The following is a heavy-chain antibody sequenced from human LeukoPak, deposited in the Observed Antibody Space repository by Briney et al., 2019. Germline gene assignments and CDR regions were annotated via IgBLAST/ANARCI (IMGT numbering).Heavy chain of an antibody. CDR1: GGSISSGDYY. J-gene: IGHJ4*02. CDR2: IYHSGST. Sequence: SETLSLTCTVSGGSISSGDYYWSWIRQPPGKGLEWIGYIYHSGSTHFNPSLKSRVTIPVDTSKNQFSLKLSSVTAADTAVYFCARGPDSSGYYYFDYWGQGTLVTVSS. CDR3: ARGPDSSGYYYFDY. D-gene: IGHD3-22*01. V-gene: IGHV4-30-4*01.